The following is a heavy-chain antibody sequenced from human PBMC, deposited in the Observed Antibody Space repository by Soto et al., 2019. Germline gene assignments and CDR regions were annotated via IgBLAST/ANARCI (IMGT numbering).Heavy chain of an antibody. V-gene: IGHV2-5*01. Sequence: SGPTLVNPTQTLTLTCTFSGFSLSTSGVGVGWIRQPPGKALEWLALIYWNDDKRYSPSLKSRLTITKDTSKNQVVLTMTNMDPVDTATYYCAHRSPYGSGSSYYYYGMDVWGQGTTVTVSS. CDR3: AHRSPYGSGSSYYYYGMDV. J-gene: IGHJ6*02. CDR2: IYWNDDK. CDR1: GFSLSTSGVG. D-gene: IGHD3-10*01.